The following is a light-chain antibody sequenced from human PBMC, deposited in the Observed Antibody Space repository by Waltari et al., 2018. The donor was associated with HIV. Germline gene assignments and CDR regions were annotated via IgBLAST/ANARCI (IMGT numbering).Light chain of an antibody. CDR2: ANS. J-gene: IGLJ3*02. V-gene: IGLV1-40*01. Sequence: QSLLTQPPSVSATPGQRITISCTGNKSTIGAGHDVPCYRQLPGTAPRLLIFANSNRPSGVPDRISGSKSTASASLAITGLQAEDEGYYYCQSSDIRLHGLWVFGGGTKVTVL. CDR3: QSSDIRLHGLWV. CDR1: KSTIGAGHD.